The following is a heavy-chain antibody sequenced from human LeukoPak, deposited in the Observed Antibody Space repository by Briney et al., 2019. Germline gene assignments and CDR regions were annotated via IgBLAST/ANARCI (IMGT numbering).Heavy chain of an antibody. CDR2: ISWDGDST. V-gene: IGHV3-43D*03. J-gene: IGHJ4*02. D-gene: IGHD6-6*01. CDR1: GFTFDDYA. CDR3: ARGAARRGFFDY. Sequence: GGSLRLSCAASGFTFDDYAMHWVRQAPGKGLECVSLISWDGDSTYYSDSVKGRFTISRDNNKNSLYLQMNSLRTEDTALYYCARGAARRGFFDYWGQGTLVTVSS.